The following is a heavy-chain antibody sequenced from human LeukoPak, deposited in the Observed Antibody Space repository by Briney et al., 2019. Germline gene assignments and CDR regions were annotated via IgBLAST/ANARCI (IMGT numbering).Heavy chain of an antibody. CDR2: ISAYNGNT. Sequence: ASVKVSCKASGYTFTSYGISWERQAPGQGLEWMGWISAYNGNTNYAQKLQGRVTMTTDTSTSTAYMELRSLRSDDTAVYYCARCDFSAPYYYYGMDVWGQGTTVTVSS. J-gene: IGHJ6*02. D-gene: IGHD3-3*01. CDR3: ARCDFSAPYYYYGMDV. CDR1: GYTFTSYG. V-gene: IGHV1-18*01.